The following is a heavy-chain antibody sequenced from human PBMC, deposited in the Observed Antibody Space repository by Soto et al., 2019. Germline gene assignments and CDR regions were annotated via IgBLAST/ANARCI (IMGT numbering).Heavy chain of an antibody. V-gene: IGHV1-69*06. D-gene: IGHD3-10*01. Sequence: SVKVSCKASGGTFSSYAIGWVRQAPGQGLEWMGGIIPIFGTANYAQKFQGRVTITADKFTSTAYMELSSLRSEDTAVYYCARGAASMVRGVVDYYYYYGMDVWGQGTTVTVSS. CDR2: IIPIFGTA. CDR1: GGTFSSYA. CDR3: ARGAASMVRGVVDYYYYYGMDV. J-gene: IGHJ6*02.